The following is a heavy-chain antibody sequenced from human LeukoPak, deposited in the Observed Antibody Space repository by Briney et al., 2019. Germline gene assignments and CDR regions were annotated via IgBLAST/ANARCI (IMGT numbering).Heavy chain of an antibody. CDR2: ISSSSSYI. Sequence: PGRSLRLSCAASGFTFGSYGMHWVRQAPGKGLEWVSSISSSSSYIYYADSVKGRFTISRDNAKNSLYLQMNSLRAEDTAVYYCAGEPGSSAGVVPAYWGQGTLVTVSS. CDR3: AGEPGSSAGVVPAY. CDR1: GFTFGSYG. D-gene: IGHD3-3*01. J-gene: IGHJ4*02. V-gene: IGHV3-21*01.